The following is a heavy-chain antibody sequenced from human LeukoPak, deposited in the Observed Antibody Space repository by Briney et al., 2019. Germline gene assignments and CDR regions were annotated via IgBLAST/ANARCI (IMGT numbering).Heavy chain of an antibody. J-gene: IGHJ3*02. V-gene: IGHV1-2*02. D-gene: IGHD1-26*01. CDR1: GYTFTCYY. CDR3: ARVRSGTSFFPHDAFDI. Sequence: ASVKVSCKASGYTFTCYYMHWVRQAPGQGLEWMGWINPNSGGTNYAQKFQGRVTITADKSTSTAYMELSSLRSEDTAVYYCARVRSGTSFFPHDAFDIWGQGTMVTVSS. CDR2: INPNSGGT.